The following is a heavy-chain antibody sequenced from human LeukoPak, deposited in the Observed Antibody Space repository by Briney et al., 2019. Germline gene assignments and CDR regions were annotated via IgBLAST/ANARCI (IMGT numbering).Heavy chain of an antibody. Sequence: SETLSLTCAVYGGSFSGYYWSWIRQPPGKGLEWIGEINHSGSTNYNPSLKSRVTISVDTSKNQFSLKLSSVTAADTAVYYCARFIAAPYYFDYWGRGTLVTVSS. J-gene: IGHJ4*02. D-gene: IGHD6-13*01. CDR1: GGSFSGYY. CDR2: INHSGST. CDR3: ARFIAAPYYFDY. V-gene: IGHV4-34*01.